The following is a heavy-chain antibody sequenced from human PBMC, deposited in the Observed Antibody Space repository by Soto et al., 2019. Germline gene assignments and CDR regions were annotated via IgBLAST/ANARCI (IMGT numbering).Heavy chain of an antibody. D-gene: IGHD6-13*01. CDR1: VGTVSSSG. CDR2: VIPIFGTA. J-gene: IGHJ6*02. Sequence: PRVGTVSSSGITSEQQAPGQGLEMMGGVIPIFGTANYAQKFQGRVTITADESTSTAYMELSSLRSEDTAVYYCARGGSSWYEKNYYYCSRMDVWCQGTTVTVSS. CDR3: ARGGSSWYEKNYYYCSRMDV. V-gene: IGHV1-69*01.